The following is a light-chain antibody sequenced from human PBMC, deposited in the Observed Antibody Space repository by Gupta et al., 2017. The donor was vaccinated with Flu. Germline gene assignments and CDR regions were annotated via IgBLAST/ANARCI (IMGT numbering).Light chain of an antibody. Sequence: VVMTQSPLSLPVTLGQPASISCRSSQSLVYGDGNTYLNWYQQRPGQSPRRLIYKVSNRDSGVPDRFSGSGSGTDFTLKISRVEAEDVGVYYCMQGTHWPPYTFVQWTKLEIK. CDR3: MQGTHWPPYT. CDR1: QSLVYGDGNTY. V-gene: IGKV2-30*01. CDR2: KVS. J-gene: IGKJ2*01.